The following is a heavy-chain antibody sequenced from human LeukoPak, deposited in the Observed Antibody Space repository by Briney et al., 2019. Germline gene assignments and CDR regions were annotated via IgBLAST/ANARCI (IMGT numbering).Heavy chain of an antibody. J-gene: IGHJ4*02. CDR3: ARGSGYSSSWMSY. D-gene: IGHD6-13*01. Sequence: SETLSLTCAVYGGSFSGYYWSWIRQPPGKGLEWIGEINHSGSTNYNPSLKSRVTISVDTSKNQFSLKLSSVTAADTAVYYCARGSGYSSSWMSYWGQGTLVTVSS. CDR2: INHSGST. CDR1: GGSFSGYY. V-gene: IGHV4-34*01.